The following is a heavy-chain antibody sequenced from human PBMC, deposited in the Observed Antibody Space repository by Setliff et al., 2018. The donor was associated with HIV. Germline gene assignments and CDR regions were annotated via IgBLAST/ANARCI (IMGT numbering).Heavy chain of an antibody. Sequence: NPSETLSLTCNVSGVPMSSHYWSWIRQAPGQPPNKGLEWIGNIYYSGTTNYNPSLESRVTISIDTSKSQFSLKLTSVTTADTAMYYCAGRGGYNDWYFDYWGQGALVTVSS. V-gene: IGHV4-59*11. J-gene: IGHJ4*02. CDR1: GVPMSSHY. CDR3: AGRGGYNDWYFDY. CDR2: IYYSGTT. D-gene: IGHD5-12*01.